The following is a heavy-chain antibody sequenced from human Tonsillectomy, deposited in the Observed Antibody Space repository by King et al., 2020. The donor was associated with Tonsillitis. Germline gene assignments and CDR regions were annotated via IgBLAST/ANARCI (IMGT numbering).Heavy chain of an antibody. J-gene: IGHJ4*02. CDR2: INHSGST. CDR1: GGSFSGYY. V-gene: IGHV4-34*01. Sequence: VQLQQWGAGLLKPSETLSLTCAVYGGSFSGYYWSWIRQPPGKGLEWIGEINHSGSTNDNPSLKSRVTILVDTSKNQFSLRLSSVTAADTAVYYCVRPYYDSSAYYYVSFDYWGQGTLVTVSS. CDR3: VRPYYDSSAYYYVSFDY. D-gene: IGHD3-22*01.